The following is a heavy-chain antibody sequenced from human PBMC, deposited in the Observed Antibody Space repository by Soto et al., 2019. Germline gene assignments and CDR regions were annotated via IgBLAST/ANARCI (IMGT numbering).Heavy chain of an antibody. CDR1: GFTFSSYW. CDR2: IKKDGSEK. J-gene: IGHJ3*02. Sequence: GGSLRLSCAASGFTFSSYWMSWVRQAPGKGMEWVANIKKDGSEKYYVDSVKGRFTISRDNAKNSLYLQMNSLRAEDTAVYYCARGYNRNDPTRGDAFDIWGQGTMVTVSS. CDR3: ARGYNRNDPTRGDAFDI. D-gene: IGHD1-1*01. V-gene: IGHV3-7*03.